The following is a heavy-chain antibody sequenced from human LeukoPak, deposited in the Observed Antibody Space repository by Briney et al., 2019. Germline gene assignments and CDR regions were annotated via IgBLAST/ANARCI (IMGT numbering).Heavy chain of an antibody. Sequence: GGSLTLSCVASGFTFSDYRMTWVRQAPGKGLEWVSYIGRSGSIIYYADSVKGRFIVSRDNAKNSLYLQMNSLRDEDTAVYYCARDPADSSWYFDHCGLGTMVTVSS. CDR2: IGRSGSII. D-gene: IGHD6-13*01. V-gene: IGHV3-48*02. CDR3: ARDPADSSWYFDH. J-gene: IGHJ4*02. CDR1: GFTFSDYR.